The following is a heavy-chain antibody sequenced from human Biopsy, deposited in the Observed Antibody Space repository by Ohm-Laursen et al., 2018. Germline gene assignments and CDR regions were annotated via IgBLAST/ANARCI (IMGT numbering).Heavy chain of an antibody. CDR2: MSRNNGFI. CDR3: ARDISPSTFPEDTLDI. V-gene: IGHV3-9*01. CDR1: GFKFDDYA. Sequence: SLRLSCAAAGFKFDDYAMHWVRQTPGKGLEWVSGMSRNNGFIGYADSVRGRFTISRDNGQNSLYLQMNNLITKDTAVYYCARDISPSTFPEDTLDIWGQGTMVTVSS. D-gene: IGHD3-16*01. J-gene: IGHJ3*02.